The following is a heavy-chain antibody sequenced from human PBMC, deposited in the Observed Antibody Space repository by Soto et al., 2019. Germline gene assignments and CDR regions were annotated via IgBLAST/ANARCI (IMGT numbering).Heavy chain of an antibody. CDR1: VGSINSYY. CDR3: AKSSSRSSLGQYGLDV. V-gene: IGHV4-4*07. CDR2: IYISGST. Sequence: SETLSLICTVSVGSINSYYWNWIRQPAGKGLEWIGRIYISGSTNYNPSLKSRVTMSIDTSKNQFSRKVSSVPAADTAVYYCAKSSSRSSLGQYGLDVWGQGTTVT. D-gene: IGHD6-13*01. J-gene: IGHJ6*02.